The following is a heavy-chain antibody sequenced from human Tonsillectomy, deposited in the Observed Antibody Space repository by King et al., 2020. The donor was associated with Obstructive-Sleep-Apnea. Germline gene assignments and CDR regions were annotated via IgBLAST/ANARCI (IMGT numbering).Heavy chain of an antibody. J-gene: IGHJ4*02. D-gene: IGHD3-22*01. V-gene: IGHV4-39*07. CDR1: GGSISSNNYY. Sequence: QLQESGPGLVKPSETLSLTCTVSGGSISSNNYYWGWIRQPPGKGLEWIGSIDYSGSTYYNPSLKSRVTISVDTSKNQFSLKLSSVTAADTAVYYCASYSSGFYFQVYWGQGTLVTVSS. CDR3: ASYSSGFYFQVY. CDR2: IDYSGST.